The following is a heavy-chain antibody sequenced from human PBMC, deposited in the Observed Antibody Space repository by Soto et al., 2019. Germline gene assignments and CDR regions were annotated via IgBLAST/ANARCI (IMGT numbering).Heavy chain of an antibody. J-gene: IGHJ3*02. V-gene: IGHV1-3*01. CDR3: AVWINRIAVAGGAFDI. CDR2: INDGNGNT. Sequence: QVQLVQSGAEVKKPGASVKVSCKASGYTFTSYAMHWVRQAPGQRLEWMGWINDGNGNTKYSQKFQGRVTITRDISARTAYMEMSSLRSEDTAVYYCAVWINRIAVAGGAFDIWGQGTMVTVSS. CDR1: GYTFTSYA. D-gene: IGHD6-19*01.